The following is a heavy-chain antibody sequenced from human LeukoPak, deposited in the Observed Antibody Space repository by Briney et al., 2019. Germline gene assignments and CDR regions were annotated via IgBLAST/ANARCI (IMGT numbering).Heavy chain of an antibody. CDR3: ARLRSVRAQWAYYDSSGYLYYFDY. J-gene: IGHJ4*02. Sequence: PSETLSLTCTVSGASISSSSYFWGWIRQPPGKGLEWIGSIYYSGSTYYNPSLKSRVTISVDTSKNQFSLKLSSVTAADTAVYYCARLRSVRAQWAYYDSSGYLYYFDYWGQGTLVTVSS. V-gene: IGHV4-39*01. CDR2: IYYSGST. D-gene: IGHD3-22*01. CDR1: GASISSSSYF.